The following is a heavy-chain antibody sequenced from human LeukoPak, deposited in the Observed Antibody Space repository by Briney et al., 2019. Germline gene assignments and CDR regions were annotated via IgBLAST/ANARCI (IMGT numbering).Heavy chain of an antibody. CDR2: ISNSGTTI. CDR3: ARVPRGSYSFDY. D-gene: IGHD1-26*01. CDR1: GFTFSDYY. V-gene: IGHV3-11*04. J-gene: IGHJ4*02. Sequence: PGGSLRLSCAASGFTFSDYYMGWIRQAPGKGLGWVSHISNSGTTIYYPDSVKGRFTISRDNAMNTLYLQMNSLRAEDTAVYYCARVPRGSYSFDYWGQGTLVTVSS.